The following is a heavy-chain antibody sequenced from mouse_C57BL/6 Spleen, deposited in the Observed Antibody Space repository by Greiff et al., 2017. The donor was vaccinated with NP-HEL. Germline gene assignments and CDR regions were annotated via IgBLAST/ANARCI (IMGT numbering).Heavy chain of an antibody. D-gene: IGHD1-1*01. CDR3: AREYGSSYEGWYCDV. J-gene: IGHJ1*03. V-gene: IGHV3-6*01. CDR2: ISYDGSN. Sequence: DVQLQESGPGLVKPSQSLSLTCSVTGYSITSGYYWNWIRQFPGNKLEWMGYISYDGSNNYNPSLKNPISITSDTSKNQFFLKLNSVTTEDTATYYCAREYGSSYEGWYCDVWGTGTTVTVSS. CDR1: GYSITSGYY.